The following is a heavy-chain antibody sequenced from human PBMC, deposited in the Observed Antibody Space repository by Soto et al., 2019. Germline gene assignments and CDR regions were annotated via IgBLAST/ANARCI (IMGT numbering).Heavy chain of an antibody. V-gene: IGHV4-31*03. J-gene: IGHJ5*02. D-gene: IGHD3-10*01. CDR1: GGSISSGGYY. CDR3: ARVAFEYYGSGSYGPRGHYNWFDP. CDR2: IYYSGST. Sequence: SETLSLTCTVSGGSISSGGYYWSWIRQHPGKGLEWIGYIYYSGSTYYNQSLKSRVNISVDTSKNQFSLKLSSVTAADTAVYYCARVAFEYYGSGSYGPRGHYNWFDPWGQGTLVTVSS.